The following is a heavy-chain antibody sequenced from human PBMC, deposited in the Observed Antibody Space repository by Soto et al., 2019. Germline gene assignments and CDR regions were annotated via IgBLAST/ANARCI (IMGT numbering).Heavy chain of an antibody. CDR2: IYSGGST. CDR1: GFTVSSNY. D-gene: IGHD5-12*01. Sequence: EVQLVESGGGLVQPGGSLRLSCAASGFTVSSNYLSWVRQAPGKGLEWVSVIYSGGSTYYADSVKSRFTISRDNSKNTLYLQMNTLRVEDTAVYYCAKQRGGYDRDFDYWGQGTLVTVSS. J-gene: IGHJ4*02. V-gene: IGHV3-66*01. CDR3: AKQRGGYDRDFDY.